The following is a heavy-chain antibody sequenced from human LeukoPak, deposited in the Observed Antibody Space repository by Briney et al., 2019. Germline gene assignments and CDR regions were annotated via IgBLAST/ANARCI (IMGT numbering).Heavy chain of an antibody. CDR2: INWNGGSI. V-gene: IGHV3-20*04. CDR3: ARDLRDGSYYDFWSGYYFDY. CDR1: GFTFDDYG. Sequence: GGSLRLSCAGSGFTFDDYGMSWVRQAPGKGLEWVSGINWNGGSIGYADSVKGRFTISRDNAKNSLYLQMNSLRAEDTAVYYCARDLRDGSYYDFWSGYYFDYWGQGTLVTVSS. D-gene: IGHD3-3*01. J-gene: IGHJ4*02.